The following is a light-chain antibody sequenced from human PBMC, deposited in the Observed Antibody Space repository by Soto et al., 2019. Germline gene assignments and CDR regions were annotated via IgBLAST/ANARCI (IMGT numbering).Light chain of an antibody. CDR1: QGISSW. J-gene: IGKJ4*01. V-gene: IGKV1-12*01. Sequence: DIQMTQSPSSVSASVGDRVTITSLAIQGISSWLSWYQQKPCKAPKLLTYAASSLQGGDPSRFSGSGSGTDFTLTIGSLQPEDFATYSCQQANSFPLTVGGGTKVEIK. CDR2: AAS. CDR3: QQANSFPLT.